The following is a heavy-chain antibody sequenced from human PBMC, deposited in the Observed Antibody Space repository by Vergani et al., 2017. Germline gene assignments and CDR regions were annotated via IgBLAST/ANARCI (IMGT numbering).Heavy chain of an antibody. D-gene: IGHD2-15*01. CDR3: TTAKGYCSGGSCPSHYYYYYMDV. Sequence: EVQLLESGGGLVKPGGSLRLSCAASGFTFSNAWMSWFRQAPGKGLEWVGRIKSKTDGGTTDYAAPVKGRFTISRDDSKNTLYLQMNSLKTEDTAVYYCTTAKGYCSGGSCPSHYYYYYMDVWGKGTTVTVSS. CDR1: GFTFSNAW. CDR2: IKSKTDGGTT. J-gene: IGHJ6*03. V-gene: IGHV3-15*01.